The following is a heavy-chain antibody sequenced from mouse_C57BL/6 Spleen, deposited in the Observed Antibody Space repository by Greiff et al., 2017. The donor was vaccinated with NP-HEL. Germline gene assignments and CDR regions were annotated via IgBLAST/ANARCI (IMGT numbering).Heavy chain of an antibody. D-gene: IGHD2-3*01. CDR2: IYPGSGST. CDR1: GYTFTSYW. J-gene: IGHJ4*01. CDR3: ARSRDGYPEYY. Sequence: QVQLQPPGAELVKPGASVTMSCKASGYTFTSYWLTWVTQRPGQGLAWIGDIYPGSGSTNYNEKFKSKATLTVDTSSSTAYMQLSSLTSEDSAVYYCARSRDGYPEYYWGQGTSVTVSS. V-gene: IGHV1-55*01.